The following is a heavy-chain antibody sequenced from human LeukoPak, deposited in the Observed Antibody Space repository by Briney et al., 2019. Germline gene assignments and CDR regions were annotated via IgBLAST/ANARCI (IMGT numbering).Heavy chain of an antibody. CDR3: AREGGSDVNWFDP. Sequence: PGGSLRLSCAASGFTFSDYYMSWIRQAPGKGLEWVSYISSSSSYTNYADSVKGRFTISRDNAKNSLYLQMNSLRAEDTALYYCAREGGSDVNWFDPWGQGTLVTVSS. V-gene: IGHV3-11*05. CDR1: GFTFSDYY. CDR2: ISSSSSYT. J-gene: IGHJ5*02. D-gene: IGHD1-26*01.